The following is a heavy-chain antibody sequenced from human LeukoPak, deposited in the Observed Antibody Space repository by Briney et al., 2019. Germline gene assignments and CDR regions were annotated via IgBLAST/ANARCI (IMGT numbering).Heavy chain of an antibody. CDR3: TRDLPTDWNFVL. V-gene: IGHV3-49*04. J-gene: IGHJ4*02. D-gene: IGHD1-7*01. CDR2: IRSKAYGGTT. CDR1: GFTFGDYA. Sequence: PGGSLRLSCTASGFTFGDYAMSWVRQAPGEGLEWVGFIRSKAYGGTTEYAASVKGRFTISRDDSKSIAYLQMNSLKTEDTAVYYCTRDLPTDWNFVLWGQGTLVTVSS.